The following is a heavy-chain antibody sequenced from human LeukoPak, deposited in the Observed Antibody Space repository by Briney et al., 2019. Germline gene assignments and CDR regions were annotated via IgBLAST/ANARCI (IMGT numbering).Heavy chain of an antibody. J-gene: IGHJ4*02. CDR3: ARSIATRCFDY. Sequence: PSETLSLTCTVSGGSISSGGYYWSWIRQPPGKGLEWIGYIYHSGSTYYNPSLKSRVTISVDRSKNQFSLKLSSVTAADTAVYYCARSIATRCFDYWGQGTLVTVSS. CDR2: IYHSGST. V-gene: IGHV4-30-2*01. D-gene: IGHD6-6*01. CDR1: GGSISSGGYY.